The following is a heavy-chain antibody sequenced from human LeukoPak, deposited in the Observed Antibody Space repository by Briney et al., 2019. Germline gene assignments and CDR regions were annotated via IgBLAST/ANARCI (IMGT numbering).Heavy chain of an antibody. Sequence: GGSLRLSCAASGFTFSSYAMSWVRQAPGKGLEWVSAISGSGGSTYYADSVKGRFTISRDNSKNTLYLQMNSLRAEDTAVYYCAKIGYGSGWYGRYYFDYWGQGTLVTVSS. CDR1: GFTFSSYA. J-gene: IGHJ4*02. V-gene: IGHV3-23*01. D-gene: IGHD6-19*01. CDR2: ISGSGGST. CDR3: AKIGYGSGWYGRYYFDY.